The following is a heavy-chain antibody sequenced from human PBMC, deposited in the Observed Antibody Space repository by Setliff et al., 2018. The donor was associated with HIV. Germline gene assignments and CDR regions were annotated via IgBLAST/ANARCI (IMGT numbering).Heavy chain of an antibody. J-gene: IGHJ4*02. D-gene: IGHD3-22*01. CDR3: GGNGYYSIDY. Sequence: SETLSLTCAVSGYSISSGYYWGWIRQPPGKGLEWIGSIYHSGSTHYNPSLQSRVTISVDKSKSQFSLKLNSVTAADTAVYYCGGNGYYSIDYWGQGTLVTVSS. V-gene: IGHV4-38-2*01. CDR2: IYHSGST. CDR1: GYSISSGYY.